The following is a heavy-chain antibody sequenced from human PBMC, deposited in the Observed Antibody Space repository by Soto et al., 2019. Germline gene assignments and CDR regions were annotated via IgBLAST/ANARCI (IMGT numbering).Heavy chain of an antibody. D-gene: IGHD2-15*01. CDR1: GYPFTSYA. J-gene: IGHJ6*02. CDR2: INAGNGNT. V-gene: IGHV1-3*05. CDR3: ARGYEWWGGMDV. Sequence: QVQLVQSGAEEKKPGASVKVSCKASGYPFTSYAMHWVRQAPGQRLEWMGWINAGNGNTKYSQRFQGRVTITRDTSASTAYMEVSSLRSEDTAVYYCARGYEWWGGMDVWGQGTTVTVSS.